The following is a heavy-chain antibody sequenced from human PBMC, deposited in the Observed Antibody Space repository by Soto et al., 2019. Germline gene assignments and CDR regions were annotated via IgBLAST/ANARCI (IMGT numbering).Heavy chain of an antibody. CDR3: ARGGSESSTWFPWFDP. Sequence: QVQLLESGGALVKPGGSLRLSCAASGFSFSDYYMSWIRQAPGKGLEWVSYIDRSGSNIFYADSVKGRFTISRDNANNSLYLQLNSLRDEDTAVYYCARGGSESSTWFPWFDPWGQGTLVTVSS. CDR1: GFSFSDYY. J-gene: IGHJ5*02. V-gene: IGHV3-11*01. CDR2: IDRSGSNI. D-gene: IGHD6-13*01.